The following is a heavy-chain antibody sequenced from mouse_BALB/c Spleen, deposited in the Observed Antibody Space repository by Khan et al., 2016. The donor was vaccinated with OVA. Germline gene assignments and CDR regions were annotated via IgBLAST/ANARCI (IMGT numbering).Heavy chain of an antibody. CDR3: TRPIYYYDALDY. J-gene: IGHJ4*01. CDR1: GLNIKDTY. D-gene: IGHD1-1*01. Sequence: VQLKESGAELVKSGATVKLSCTASGLNIKDTYIHWVKQRPEQGLEWIGRIDPANGHTKYEPKFQGKATLTADTSSNTAYLQLISLTSEDTAVYYCTRPIYYYDALDYWGQGTSVAVSS. CDR2: IDPANGHT. V-gene: IGHV14-3*02.